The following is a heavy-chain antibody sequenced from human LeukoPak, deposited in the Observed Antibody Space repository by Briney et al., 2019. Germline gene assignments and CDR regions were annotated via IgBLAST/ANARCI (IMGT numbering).Heavy chain of an antibody. CDR1: GFTFTSYE. Sequence: HPGGSLRLSCAASGFTFTSYEMNWVRQAPGKGLKWVSISSKSGGSTFYADPVRGRFTVSRDNSKDMLYLQMNSLTAEDTAVYYCANVVGGYWGQGTLVTVFS. CDR3: ANVVGGY. V-gene: IGHV3-23*01. D-gene: IGHD2-21*01. CDR2: SSKSGGST. J-gene: IGHJ4*02.